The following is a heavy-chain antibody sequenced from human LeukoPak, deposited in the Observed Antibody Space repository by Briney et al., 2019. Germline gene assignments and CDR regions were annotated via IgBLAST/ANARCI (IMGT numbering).Heavy chain of an antibody. D-gene: IGHD5-12*01. V-gene: IGHV1-18*01. CDR2: ISAYNGNT. CDR1: GYTLTIYS. Sequence: ASVKVSSKASGYTLTIYSISSVRQAPGQGLEWMGSISAYNGNTDLAQKLQGRLTMTTHTSTSTAYMELSSLRSEDTAVYYCARDGSPGYFDYWRQRTQDTHSP. J-gene: IGHJ4*02. CDR3: ARDGSPGYFDY.